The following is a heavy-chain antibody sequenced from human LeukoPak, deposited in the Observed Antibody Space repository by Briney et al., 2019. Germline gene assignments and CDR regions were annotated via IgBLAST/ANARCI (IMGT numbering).Heavy chain of an antibody. CDR3: VRDRGGLRHIN. CDR1: GYTFTGYY. J-gene: IGHJ4*02. Sequence: ASVKVSCKASGYTFTGYYMHWIRQAPGQGLEWMGWIDPNSGGTNFAQKFQGRVTMTRDTSITTAYMELSRLRSDDTAMYYCVRDRGGLRHINWGLGTLVTVSS. CDR2: IDPNSGGT. V-gene: IGHV1-2*02. D-gene: IGHD4-17*01.